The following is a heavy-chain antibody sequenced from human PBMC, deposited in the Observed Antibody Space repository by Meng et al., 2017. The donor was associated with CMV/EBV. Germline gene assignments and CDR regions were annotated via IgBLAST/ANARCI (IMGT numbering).Heavy chain of an antibody. Sequence: LSLTCAASGFTFSSYAMHWVRKAPGKGLEWVVNINQDGTKIYYVDSVKGRFTVSRDNARNSVYLQLNSLTVEDTAVYYCARIGYTSSSLDYWGRGALVTVSS. D-gene: IGHD5-18*01. CDR2: INQDGTKI. J-gene: IGHJ4*02. CDR3: ARIGYTSSSLDY. V-gene: IGHV3-7*01. CDR1: GFTFSSYA.